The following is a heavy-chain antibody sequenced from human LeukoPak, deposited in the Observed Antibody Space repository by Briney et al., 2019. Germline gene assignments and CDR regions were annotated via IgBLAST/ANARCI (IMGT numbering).Heavy chain of an antibody. D-gene: IGHD1-26*01. V-gene: IGHV3-48*02. J-gene: IGHJ4*02. CDR3: ARPLCSGSYCVLDY. Sequence: GGSLRLSCSAAGFTFSSYSMNWVRQAPGKGLEWVSNISSSGNTIYYADSVNGRFTISRDNAKNSLYQQMNSRRDEDTAVYYWARPLCSGSYCVLDYWGQGTLVTVSS. CDR1: GFTFSSYS. CDR2: ISSSGNTI.